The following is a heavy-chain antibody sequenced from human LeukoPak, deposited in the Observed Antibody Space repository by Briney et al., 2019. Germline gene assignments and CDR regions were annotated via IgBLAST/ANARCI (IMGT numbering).Heavy chain of an antibody. Sequence: SVKVSRKASGDTFSSYAISWVRPAPGQGLEWMGGLIPIFGTANYAQKFQVRVTITADESTSTAYMDLSSLRSEDTAVYYCARDSSSSWYIGFFDYWGQGTLVTVSS. J-gene: IGHJ4*02. CDR2: LIPIFGTA. V-gene: IGHV1-69*13. D-gene: IGHD6-13*01. CDR3: ARDSSSSWYIGFFDY. CDR1: GDTFSSYA.